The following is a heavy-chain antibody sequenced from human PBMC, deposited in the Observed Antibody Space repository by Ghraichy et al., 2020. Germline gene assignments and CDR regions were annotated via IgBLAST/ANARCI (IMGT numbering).Heavy chain of an antibody. CDR2: IYTSGST. D-gene: IGHD4-17*01. CDR1: GGSISSYY. Sequence: SETLSLTCTVSGGSISSYYWSWIRQPAGKGLEWIGRIYTSGSTNYNPSLKSRVTMSVDTSKNQFSLKLSSVTAADTAVYYCARDVRYGGDYGYYYYGMDVWGQGTTVTGSS. V-gene: IGHV4-4*07. CDR3: ARDVRYGGDYGYYYYGMDV. J-gene: IGHJ6*02.